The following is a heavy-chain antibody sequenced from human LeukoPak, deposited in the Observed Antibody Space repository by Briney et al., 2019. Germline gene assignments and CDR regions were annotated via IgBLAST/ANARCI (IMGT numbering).Heavy chain of an antibody. Sequence: GGSLRLSCSASGFTFSSYEMNWVRQAPGKGLEWISYISSSDNSIYYADSVKGRFTISRDNAKNSLYLQMTSLRAEDTAVYYCARVCDDCSYFDYWGQGTLVTVSS. CDR3: ARVCDDCSYFDY. CDR1: GFTFSSYE. CDR2: ISSSDNSI. V-gene: IGHV3-48*03. D-gene: IGHD2-21*02. J-gene: IGHJ4*02.